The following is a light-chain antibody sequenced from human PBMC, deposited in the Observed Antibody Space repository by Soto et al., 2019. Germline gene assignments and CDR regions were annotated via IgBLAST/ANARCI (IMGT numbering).Light chain of an antibody. J-gene: IGKJ1*01. CDR2: GAS. V-gene: IGKV3-20*01. CDR1: QSVSRRY. CDR3: QQYGNSPPWT. Sequence: EIVLTQSPGTLSLSPGERATLSCRASQSVSRRYLTWYQQKPGQAPRLLIYGASSSATGIPDRFSGSGSGTDFTLTISRLEPEDFAVYYCQQYGNSPPWTFGQGTKVEIK.